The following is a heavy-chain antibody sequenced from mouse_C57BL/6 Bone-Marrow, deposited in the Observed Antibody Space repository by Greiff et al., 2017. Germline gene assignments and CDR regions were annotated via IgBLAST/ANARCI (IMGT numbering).Heavy chain of an antibody. D-gene: IGHD1-1*01. CDR1: GYTFTSYW. CDR2: IHPNSGST. CDR3: ASNYYGSSYEWAMDY. Sequence: QVQLQQPGAELVKPGASVKLSCKASGYTFTSYWMHWVKQRPGQGLEWIGMIHPNSGSTNYNEKFQSKATLTVDKSSSTAYMQISSLTSEDSAVYYCASNYYGSSYEWAMDYWGQGTSVTVSS. J-gene: IGHJ4*01. V-gene: IGHV1-64*01.